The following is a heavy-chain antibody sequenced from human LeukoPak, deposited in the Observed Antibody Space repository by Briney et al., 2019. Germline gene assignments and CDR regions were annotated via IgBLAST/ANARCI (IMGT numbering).Heavy chain of an antibody. CDR1: GFTFSSYA. CDR2: ISSNGGST. Sequence: GGSLRLSCSASGFTFSSYAMHWVRQAPGKGLEYVSAISSNGGSTYYADSVKGRFTISRDNSRNTLYLQMSSLRVEDTAVYYCVKRQRITIFGVVSSFDYWGQGTLVTVSS. J-gene: IGHJ4*02. D-gene: IGHD3-3*01. V-gene: IGHV3-64D*06. CDR3: VKRQRITIFGVVSSFDY.